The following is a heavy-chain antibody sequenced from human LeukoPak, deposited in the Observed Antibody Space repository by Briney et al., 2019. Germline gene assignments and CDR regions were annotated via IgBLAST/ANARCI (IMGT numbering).Heavy chain of an antibody. V-gene: IGHV1-46*01. J-gene: IGHJ3*02. CDR2: INPSGGST. Sequence: ASVKVSCKASGYTFTSYYMHWVRQAPGQGLEWMGIINPSGGSTSYAQKFQGRVTMTRDMSTSTVYMELSSLRSEDTAVYYFARGRYYDSSGYFYPKADAFDIWGQGTMVTVSS. CDR3: ARGRYYDSSGYFYPKADAFDI. CDR1: GYTFTSYY. D-gene: IGHD3-22*01.